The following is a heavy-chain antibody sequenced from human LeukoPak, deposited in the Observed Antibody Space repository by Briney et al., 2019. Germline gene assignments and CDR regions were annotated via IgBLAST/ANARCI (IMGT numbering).Heavy chain of an antibody. V-gene: IGHV1-69*13. CDR1: GGTLSSYA. J-gene: IGHJ6*02. D-gene: IGHD3-22*01. Sequence: SVKVSCKASGGTLSSYAISWGRQAPGQGLEWVGGIIPIFGTANYAQKFQGRVTITADESTSTAYMELSSLRSEDTAVYYCARSRYYYDSSFRYYYYYGMDVWGQGTTVTVSS. CDR2: IIPIFGTA. CDR3: ARSRYYYDSSFRYYYYYGMDV.